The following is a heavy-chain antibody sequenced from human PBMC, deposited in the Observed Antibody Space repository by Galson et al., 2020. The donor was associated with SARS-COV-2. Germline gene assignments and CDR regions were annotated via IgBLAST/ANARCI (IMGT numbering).Heavy chain of an antibody. Sequence: GGSLRLSCAASRFVFNTYGMHWICQAPGKGLEWVAFISYDGDNQYYADSVKGRFTISRDNSDNILYLQMTSLRAEDTATYYCARDRHCSTTTCYNWIDPWGQGTLVTVSS. CDR3: ARDRHCSTTTCYNWIDP. V-gene: IGHV3-33*05. CDR1: RFVFNTYG. CDR2: ISYDGDNQ. J-gene: IGHJ5*02. D-gene: IGHD1-26*01.